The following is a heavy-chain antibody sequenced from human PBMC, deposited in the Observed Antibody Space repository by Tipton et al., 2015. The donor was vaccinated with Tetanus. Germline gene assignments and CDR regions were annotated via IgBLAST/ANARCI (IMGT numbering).Heavy chain of an antibody. CDR3: ARVKYYDYVWGSYRRQIFDY. CDR1: GGSFSGYY. V-gene: IGHV4-34*01. D-gene: IGHD3-16*02. J-gene: IGHJ4*02. CDR2: INHSGST. Sequence: TLSLTCAVYGGSFSGYYWSWIRQPPGKGLEWIGEINHSGSTNYNPSLKSRVTISVDTSKNQFSLKLGSVTAADTAVYYCARVKYYDYVWGSYRRQIFDYWGQGTLVTVSS.